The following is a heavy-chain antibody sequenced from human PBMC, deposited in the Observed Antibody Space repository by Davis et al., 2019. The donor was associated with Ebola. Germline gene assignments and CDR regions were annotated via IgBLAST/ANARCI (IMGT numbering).Heavy chain of an antibody. Sequence: GESLKISCAASGFTFSNYWMSWVRQAPGRGLEWVANIRQDGSEEQYVDSVKGRFTISRENAKNSLYLQMNSLRAGDTAVYYCVRKNHYGMDVWGQGTTVTVSS. CDR3: VRKNHYGMDV. CDR2: IRQDGSEE. CDR1: GFTFSNYW. J-gene: IGHJ6*02. D-gene: IGHD2/OR15-2a*01. V-gene: IGHV3-7*01.